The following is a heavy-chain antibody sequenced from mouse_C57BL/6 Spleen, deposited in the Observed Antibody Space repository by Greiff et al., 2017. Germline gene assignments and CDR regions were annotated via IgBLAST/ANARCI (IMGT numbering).Heavy chain of an antibody. CDR3: ASPTAQVHCFDY. CDR2: INPNNGGT. CDR1: GYTFTDYN. V-gene: IGHV1-22*01. D-gene: IGHD3-2*02. Sequence: EVQLQESGPELVKPGASVKMSCKASGYTFTDYNMHWVKQSHGKSLEWIGYINPNNGGTSYNQKFKGKATLTVNKSSSTAYMELRSLTSEDSAVYYCASPTAQVHCFDYWGQGTTLTVSA. J-gene: IGHJ2*01.